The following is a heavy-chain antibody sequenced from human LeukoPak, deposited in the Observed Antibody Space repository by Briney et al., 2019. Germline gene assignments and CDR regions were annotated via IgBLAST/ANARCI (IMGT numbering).Heavy chain of an antibody. CDR1: GYSISSGYY. Sequence: PSETLSLTCTVSGYSISSGYYWGWIRQPPGKGLECIGSIYYSGSTYYNPSLKSRVTISVDTSKNQFSLKLSSVTAADTAVYYCARLARALPGHFDLWGRGTLVTVSS. J-gene: IGHJ2*01. V-gene: IGHV4-38-2*02. CDR3: ARLARALPGHFDL. CDR2: IYYSGST.